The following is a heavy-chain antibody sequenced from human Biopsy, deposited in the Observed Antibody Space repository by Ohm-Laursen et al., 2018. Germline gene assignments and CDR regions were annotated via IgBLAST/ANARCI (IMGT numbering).Heavy chain of an antibody. J-gene: IGHJ2*01. V-gene: IGHV4-31*11. D-gene: IGHD3-9*01. CDR3: VREPKTGTAEAWYFDL. CDR2: ISHTGST. CDR1: GGSINSANYF. Sequence: SETLSLTCGVSGGSINSANYFWAWIRQHPGKGLEWIGYISHTGSTHSNPSLKSRITISIDTSENHFSLKLRSVTATDTAVYYCVREPKTGTAEAWYFDLWGRGTLVTVSS.